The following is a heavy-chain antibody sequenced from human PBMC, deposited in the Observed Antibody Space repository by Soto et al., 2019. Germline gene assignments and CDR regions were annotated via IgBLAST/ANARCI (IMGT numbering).Heavy chain of an antibody. Sequence: QVQLVQSGAEVKKPGSSVKVSCKASGGTFSSYAISWVRQAPGQGLEWMGGIIPIFGTANYAQKFQGRVTITADESTSTAYMVLSSLRSEDTVVYYCARRGPNCSSTSCYGPDYYYYYGMDVWGQGTTVTVAS. CDR2: IIPIFGTA. CDR1: GGTFSSYA. CDR3: ARRGPNCSSTSCYGPDYYYYYGMDV. V-gene: IGHV1-69*01. D-gene: IGHD2-2*01. J-gene: IGHJ6*02.